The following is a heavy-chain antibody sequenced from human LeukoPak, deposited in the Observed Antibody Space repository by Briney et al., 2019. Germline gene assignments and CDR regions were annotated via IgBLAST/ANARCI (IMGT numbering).Heavy chain of an antibody. J-gene: IGHJ4*02. Sequence: GASLKISCKGSGYSFTSYWIGWVRQMPGKGLEGMGIIYPGDSDTRYSPSFQGQVTISADKSISTAYLQWSSLKASDTAMYYCARANIAVAAPFDYWGQGTLVTVSS. CDR3: ARANIAVAAPFDY. V-gene: IGHV5-51*01. D-gene: IGHD6-19*01. CDR1: GYSFTSYW. CDR2: IYPGDSDT.